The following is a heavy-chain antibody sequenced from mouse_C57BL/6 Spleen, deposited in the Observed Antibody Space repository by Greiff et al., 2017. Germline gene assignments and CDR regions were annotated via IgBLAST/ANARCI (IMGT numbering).Heavy chain of an antibody. V-gene: IGHV5-16*01. CDR2: INYDGSST. CDR3: ARGDSSGYLFFDY. Sequence: EVQLVESEGGLVQPGSSMKLSCTASGFTFSDYYMAWVRQVPEKGLEWVANINYDGSSTYYLDSLKSRFIISRDNAKNILYLQMSSLKSEDTATYYCARGDSSGYLFFDYWGQGTTLTVSS. J-gene: IGHJ2*01. CDR1: GFTFSDYY. D-gene: IGHD3-2*02.